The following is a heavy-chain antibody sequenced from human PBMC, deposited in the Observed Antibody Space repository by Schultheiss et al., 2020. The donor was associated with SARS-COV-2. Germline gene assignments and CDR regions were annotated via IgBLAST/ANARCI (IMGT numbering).Heavy chain of an antibody. Sequence: SETLSLTCAVYGGSFSGYYWNWIRQPPGKGLEWIGEINHSGSTTYNPSLKSRVTMSIDTSKNQFSLKLRSVTAADTAVYYCAREGGWFDPWGQGTLVTVSS. CDR2: INHSGST. J-gene: IGHJ5*02. CDR1: GGSFSGYY. CDR3: AREGGWFDP. D-gene: IGHD3-16*01. V-gene: IGHV4-34*01.